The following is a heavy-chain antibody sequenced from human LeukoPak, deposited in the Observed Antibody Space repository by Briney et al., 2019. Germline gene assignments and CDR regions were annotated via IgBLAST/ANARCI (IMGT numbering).Heavy chain of an antibody. J-gene: IGHJ4*02. CDR3: AKRPSGYGDYVSYFDY. D-gene: IGHD4-17*01. V-gene: IGHV3-30*18. CDR2: ISDDGRSK. Sequence: PGGSLRLSCAASGFSFISYGMHWVRQAPGKGLEWVGVISDDGRSKDYADSVKGRFTISRDNSKDTLYLQMNSLRDEDTAVYYCAKRPSGYGDYVSYFDYWGQGTLVTVSS. CDR1: GFSFISYG.